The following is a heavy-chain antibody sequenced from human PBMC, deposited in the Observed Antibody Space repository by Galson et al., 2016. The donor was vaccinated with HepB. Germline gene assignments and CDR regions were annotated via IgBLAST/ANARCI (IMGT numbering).Heavy chain of an antibody. Sequence: SETLSLTCAVSGGSISSNNWWSWVRQSPGKGLEWIGEIYYSGTTNYYPSLKSRVTISVDKSRNQFSLKLSSVTAADTAVYYGARRGQVFLSKSFYFDQWCQGTLVTVSS. D-gene: IGHD3-16*02. CDR3: ARRGQVFLSKSFYFDQ. CDR2: IYYSGTT. CDR1: GGSISSNNW. J-gene: IGHJ4*02. V-gene: IGHV4-4*02.